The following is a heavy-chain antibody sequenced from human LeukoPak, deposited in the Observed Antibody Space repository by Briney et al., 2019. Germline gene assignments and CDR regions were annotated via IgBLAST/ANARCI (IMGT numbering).Heavy chain of an antibody. V-gene: IGHV4-34*01. CDR3: ARSRSGYSYDHAAFEI. Sequence: SETLSLTCAVYGGSFSGYYWSWIRQPPGEGLEWIGEINHSGSTNYNPSLKSRVTISVDTSKNQFSLKLSSVTAADTAVYYCARSRSGYSYDHAAFEIWGQGTMVTVSS. CDR2: INHSGST. CDR1: GGSFSGYY. J-gene: IGHJ3*02. D-gene: IGHD5-18*01.